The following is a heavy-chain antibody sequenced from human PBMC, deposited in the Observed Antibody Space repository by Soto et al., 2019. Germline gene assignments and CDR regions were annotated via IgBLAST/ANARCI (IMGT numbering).Heavy chain of an antibody. D-gene: IGHD2-15*01. CDR1: GYTFTIYY. CDR2: INPSGGST. V-gene: IGHV1-46*01. Sequence: ASVKVSCKASGYTFTIYYMHWVRQAPGQGLEWMGIINPSGGSTSYAQKFQGRVTMTRDTSTSTVYMELSSLRSEDTAVYYCARDRVVVVVAATPRDGYNPADYGMDVWGQGTTVSVSS. J-gene: IGHJ6*02. CDR3: ARDRVVVVVAATPRDGYNPADYGMDV.